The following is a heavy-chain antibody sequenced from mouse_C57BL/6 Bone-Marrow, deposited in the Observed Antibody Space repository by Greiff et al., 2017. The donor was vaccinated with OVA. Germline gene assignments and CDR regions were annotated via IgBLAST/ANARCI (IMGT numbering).Heavy chain of an antibody. Sequence: QVQLQQPGAELVRPGTSVKLSCKASGYTFTSYWMHWVKQRPGQGLEWIGVIDPFDSYTNYNQKFKGKATLTVDTSSSTAYMQLSSLTSEDSAVYYCARHGLFMDYWGQGTSVTVSS. CDR2: IDPFDSYT. J-gene: IGHJ4*01. V-gene: IGHV1-59*01. CDR1: GYTFTSYW. CDR3: ARHGLFMDY.